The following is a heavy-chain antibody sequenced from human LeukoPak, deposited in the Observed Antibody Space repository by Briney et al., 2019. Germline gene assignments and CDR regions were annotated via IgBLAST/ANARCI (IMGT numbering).Heavy chain of an antibody. CDR1: GFTFDDYG. CDR3: ARGGSGYDYYYYMDV. CDR2: INWNGGST. Sequence: PGGSLRLSCAASGFTFDDYGMSWVRQAPGKGLEWVSGINWNGGSTGYADSVKGRFTISRDNAKNSLYLQMNSLRAEDTALYYCARGGSGYDYYYYMDVWGKGTTVTVSS. D-gene: IGHD2-15*01. V-gene: IGHV3-20*04. J-gene: IGHJ6*03.